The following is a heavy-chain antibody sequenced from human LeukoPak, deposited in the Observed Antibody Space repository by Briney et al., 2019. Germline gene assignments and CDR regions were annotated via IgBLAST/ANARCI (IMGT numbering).Heavy chain of an antibody. CDR2: TYYRSKWYN. J-gene: IGHJ6*02. CDR3: ARDHPVRPTKVTSDGMDV. Sequence: SQTLSLTCAISGDSVSSNSAAWNWIRQSPSRGLEWLGRTYYRSKWYNDYAVSVKSRITINPDTSKNQFSLQLNSVTPEDTAVYYCARDHPVRPTKVTSDGMDVWGQGTTVTVSS. D-gene: IGHD1-26*01. CDR1: GDSVSSNSAA. V-gene: IGHV6-1*01.